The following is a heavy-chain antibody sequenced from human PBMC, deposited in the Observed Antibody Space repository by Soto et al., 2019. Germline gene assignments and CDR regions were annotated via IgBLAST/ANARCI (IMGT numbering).Heavy chain of an antibody. V-gene: IGHV3-7*03. CDR1: GFSFNLFW. CDR2: INEDGSEK. J-gene: IGHJ4*02. Sequence: EVQLAESGGGLVQPGGSLRLSCAASGFSFNLFWMSWVRQTPGKGLEWVANINEDGSEKFFADSVKGRFTISRDNAKNSLSLQMNSLTADDTAVYYCARTGWPQSSYYFDYWGQGTLVTVSS. D-gene: IGHD3-16*01. CDR3: ARTGWPQSSYYFDY.